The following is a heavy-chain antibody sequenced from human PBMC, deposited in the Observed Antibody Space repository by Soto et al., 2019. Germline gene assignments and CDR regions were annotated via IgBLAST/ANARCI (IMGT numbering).Heavy chain of an antibody. CDR2: ISYDGSNK. CDR1: GFTFSSYA. CDR3: ARDPDGYTCFDY. V-gene: IGHV3-30-3*01. J-gene: IGHJ4*02. D-gene: IGHD5-12*01. Sequence: QVQLVESGGGVVQPGRSLRLSCAASGFTFSSYAMHWVRQAPGKGLEWVAVISYDGSNKYYADSVKGRFTISRDNSKNTLYLQMNSLRAEDTAVYYCARDPDGYTCFDYWGQGTLVTVSS.